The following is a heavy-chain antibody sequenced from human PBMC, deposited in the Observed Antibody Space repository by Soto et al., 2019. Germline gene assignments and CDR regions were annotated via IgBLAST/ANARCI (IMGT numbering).Heavy chain of an antibody. D-gene: IGHD2-21*02. CDR1: GFTFSSYA. V-gene: IGHV3-30-3*01. J-gene: IGHJ5*02. Sequence: RSLRLSCAASGFTFSSYAMHWVRQAPGKGLEWVAVISYDGSNKYYADSVKGRFTISRDNSKNTLYLQMNSLRAEDTAVYYCARDLIPRGDQPSNWFDPWGQGT. CDR2: ISYDGSNK. CDR3: ARDLIPRGDQPSNWFDP.